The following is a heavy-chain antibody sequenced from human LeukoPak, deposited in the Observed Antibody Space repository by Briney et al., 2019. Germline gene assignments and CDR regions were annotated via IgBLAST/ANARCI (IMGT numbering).Heavy chain of an antibody. D-gene: IGHD3-10*01. CDR1: GFTFSGHW. Sequence: PGGSLRLSCTASGFTFSGHWIHWVRQPPGKGLEWVSSISSSSSYIYYADSVKGRFTISRDNAKNSLYLQMNSLRAEDTAVYYCARDTYYYGSGPFDYWGRGTLVTVSS. CDR3: ARDTYYYGSGPFDY. CDR2: ISSSSSYI. V-gene: IGHV3-21*01. J-gene: IGHJ4*02.